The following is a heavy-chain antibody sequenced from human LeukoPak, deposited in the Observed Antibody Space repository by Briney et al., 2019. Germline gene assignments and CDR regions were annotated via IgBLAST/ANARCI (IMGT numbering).Heavy chain of an antibody. J-gene: IGHJ6*03. Sequence: KSSETLSLTCAVYGGSFRGYYWSWIRRPPGKGLEWIGEINHSGSTNYNPSLKSRVTISVDTSKNQFSLQLNSVTPEDTAVYYCARVLRKGPYGDGGYFYFFMDVWGKGTTVTVSS. CDR2: INHSGST. D-gene: IGHD4-17*01. V-gene: IGHV4-34*01. CDR3: ARVLRKGPYGDGGYFYFFMDV. CDR1: GGSFRGYY.